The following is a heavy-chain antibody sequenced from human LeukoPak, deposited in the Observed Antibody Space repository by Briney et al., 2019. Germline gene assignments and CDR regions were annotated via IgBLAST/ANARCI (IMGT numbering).Heavy chain of an antibody. CDR2: MYYGGIT. Sequence: PSETLSLTCTVSGGSISSSSNYWGWLRQPPGKGLEWIGSMYYGGITYYNPSLTSRVTISVDTSKNQCSLKLSSVTAADTAVYYCARPIRSNYGDYPHRYWGQGTLVTVSS. D-gene: IGHD4-17*01. CDR1: GGSISSSSNY. J-gene: IGHJ4*02. CDR3: ARPIRSNYGDYPHRY. V-gene: IGHV4-39*01.